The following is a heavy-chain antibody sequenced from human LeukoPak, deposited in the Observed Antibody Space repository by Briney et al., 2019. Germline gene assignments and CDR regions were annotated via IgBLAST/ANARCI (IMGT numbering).Heavy chain of an antibody. J-gene: IGHJ4*02. CDR2: INSDGSNT. Sequence: GGSLRLSCGASGFALSTNWMHWVRQAPGKGQVWVLHINSDGSNTKYADSVKGRFTISRDTPTNTLFLQMTSLRAEDTAVYYCARGAPLGILWGQGTLVTASS. V-gene: IGHV3-74*03. D-gene: IGHD2-15*01. CDR3: ARGAPLGIL. CDR1: GFALSTNW.